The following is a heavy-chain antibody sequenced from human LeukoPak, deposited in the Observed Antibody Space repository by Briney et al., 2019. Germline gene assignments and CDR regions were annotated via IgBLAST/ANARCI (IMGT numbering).Heavy chain of an antibody. CDR3: ASSAGALIDC. CDR1: GFTFSNYD. CDR2: IWFDGSNK. J-gene: IGHJ4*02. Sequence: GGSLRLSCAASGFTFSNYDMHWVRQAPGKGPEWVAVIWFDGSNKFYADSVKGRFTISRDNSKNTLYLQMNSLRAEDTAVYYCASSAGALIDCWGQGTLVIVSS. D-gene: IGHD6-19*01. V-gene: IGHV3-33*01.